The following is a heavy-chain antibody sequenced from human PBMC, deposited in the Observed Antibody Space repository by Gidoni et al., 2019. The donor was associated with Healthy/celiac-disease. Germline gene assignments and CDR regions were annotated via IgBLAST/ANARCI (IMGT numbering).Heavy chain of an antibody. J-gene: IGHJ3*02. Sequence: QVQLQGSCPGQVKPSETLSLTCTVSGVSICGYYWSWIRQPPGKGLEWIGYIYYSGGTNYNPSLKSRVTISVDTSKIQFSLKLSSVTAADTAVYYCARVGYYYGSGSYSAFDIWGQGTMVTVSS. CDR1: GVSICGYY. D-gene: IGHD3-10*01. CDR3: ARVGYYYGSGSYSAFDI. V-gene: IGHV4-59*01. CDR2: IYYSGGT.